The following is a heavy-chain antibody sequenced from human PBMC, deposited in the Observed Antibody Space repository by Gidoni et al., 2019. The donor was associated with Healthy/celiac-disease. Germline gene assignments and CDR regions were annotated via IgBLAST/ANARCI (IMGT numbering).Heavy chain of an antibody. CDR1: GSTFNSNA. V-gene: IGHV3-23*01. CDR2: ISGSGGST. CDR3: AKDFNAGSGSYFFDY. D-gene: IGHD1-26*01. Sequence: EVQLLESGGGLVQTGGSLRLSCAASGSTFNSNAMSWVRQAPGKGLECVSAISGSGGSTYYADSVKGRFTISRDNSKNTLYLQMNSLRAEDTAVYYCAKDFNAGSGSYFFDYWGQGTLVTVSS. J-gene: IGHJ4*02.